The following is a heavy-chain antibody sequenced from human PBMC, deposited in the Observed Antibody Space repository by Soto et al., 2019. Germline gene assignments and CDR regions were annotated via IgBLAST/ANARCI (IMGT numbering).Heavy chain of an antibody. CDR3: AKRQKVRGIIDDAFDI. J-gene: IGHJ3*02. Sequence: GGSLRLSCVASGFTFSSYAMSWVRQAPGKGLEWVSGISGSGGSTYYADSVKGRFTISRDNSKNTLHLQMNSLRAEDTAVYYCAKRQKVRGIIDDAFDIWGQGTVVTVSS. CDR1: GFTFSSYA. CDR2: ISGSGGST. D-gene: IGHD3-10*01. V-gene: IGHV3-23*01.